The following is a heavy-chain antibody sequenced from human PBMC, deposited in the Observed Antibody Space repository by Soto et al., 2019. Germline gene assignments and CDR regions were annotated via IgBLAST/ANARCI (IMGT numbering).Heavy chain of an antibody. CDR1: GGTFGNSA. CDR2: ISPIFPTP. Sequence: QVQLVQSGAEVKKPGSSVTVSCKASGGTFGNSAISWVRQAPGQGIEWMGGISPIFPTPDYAQKFQGRVTITADESTSTAYMELTSLRSEDTAVYYCARDKDRKQLGGNYYYGIDVWGQGTTVTVSS. J-gene: IGHJ6*02. V-gene: IGHV1-69*12. CDR3: ARDKDRKQLGGNYYYGIDV. D-gene: IGHD3-3*02.